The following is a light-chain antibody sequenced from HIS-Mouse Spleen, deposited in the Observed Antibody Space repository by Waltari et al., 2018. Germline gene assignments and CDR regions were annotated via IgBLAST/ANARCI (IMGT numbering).Light chain of an antibody. CDR1: SSDVGGYNY. CDR2: EVS. Sequence: QSALTQPPSASGSPGQSVTISCTGTSSDVGGYNYVSWYQQHPGKAPKPMIYEVSKRPSGVPDAFSGSKAGNTASLTVSGLQAEDEADYYCSSYAGSNNYVFGTGTKVTVL. CDR3: SSYAGSNNYV. J-gene: IGLJ1*01. V-gene: IGLV2-8*01.